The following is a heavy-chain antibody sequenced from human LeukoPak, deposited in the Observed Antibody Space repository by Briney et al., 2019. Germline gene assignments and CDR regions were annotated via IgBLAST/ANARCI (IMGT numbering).Heavy chain of an antibody. CDR3: ARDLGRYYYDSSPGY. J-gene: IGHJ4*02. CDR2: ISSSGSTI. V-gene: IGHV3-48*03. D-gene: IGHD3-22*01. CDR1: GFTFSSYE. Sequence: GSLRLSCAASGFTFSSYEMNWVRQAPGKGLEWVSYISSSGSTIYYADSVKGRFTISRDNAKNSLYLQMNSLRAEDTAVYYCARDLGRYYYDSSPGYWGQGTLVTVSS.